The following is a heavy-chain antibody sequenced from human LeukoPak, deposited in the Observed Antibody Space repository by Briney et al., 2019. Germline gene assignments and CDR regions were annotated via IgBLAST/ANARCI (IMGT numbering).Heavy chain of an antibody. Sequence: SETLSLTCTVSGGSISSYYWSWIRQPPGKGLEWIGYIYYSGTTNYNPPLKSRVTISVDTSKNQFSLKLSSVTAADTAVYYCASSGYYRPFDYWGQGTLVTVSS. CDR1: GGSISSYY. V-gene: IGHV4-59*01. D-gene: IGHD3-22*01. CDR3: ASSGYYRPFDY. J-gene: IGHJ4*02. CDR2: IYYSGTT.